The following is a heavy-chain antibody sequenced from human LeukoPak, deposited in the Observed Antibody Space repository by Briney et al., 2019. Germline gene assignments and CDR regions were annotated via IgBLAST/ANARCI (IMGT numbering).Heavy chain of an antibody. CDR3: ARDHGPRSSYFDY. CDR2: ISSSSSYI. V-gene: IGHV3-21*01. Sequence: GGSLRLSCAASGFTFSSYSMNWVRQAPGKGLGRGSSISSSSSYIYYADSVKGRFTLSRDNSKNTLYLQMNSLRAEDTAVYYCARDHGPRSSYFDYWGQGTLVTVSS. D-gene: IGHD4-17*01. CDR1: GFTFSSYS. J-gene: IGHJ4*02.